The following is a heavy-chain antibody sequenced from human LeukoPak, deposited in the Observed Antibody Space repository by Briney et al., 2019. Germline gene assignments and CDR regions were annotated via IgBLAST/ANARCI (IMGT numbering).Heavy chain of an antibody. J-gene: IGHJ3*02. CDR3: ARVMGYYDFWSGYSHDAFDI. Sequence: GGSLRLSCAASGFTFSSYWMSWVRQAPGKGLEWVANIKQDGSEKYYVDSVKGRFTISRDNAKNSLYLQMNSLRAEDTAVYYCARVMGYYDFWSGYSHDAFDIWGQGTMVTVSS. CDR1: GFTFSSYW. D-gene: IGHD3-3*01. V-gene: IGHV3-7*01. CDR2: IKQDGSEK.